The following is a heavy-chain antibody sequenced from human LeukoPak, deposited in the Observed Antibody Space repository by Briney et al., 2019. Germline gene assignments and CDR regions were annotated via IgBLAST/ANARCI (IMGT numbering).Heavy chain of an antibody. Sequence: GESLKISCPGSGYSYTNYWISWVRQMPGKGLEWMGRIDPSDSYTNYSPSFQGHVTISADKSISTAYLQWSSLKASDTAMYYCARSIFASGSYYSRDYWGQGTLVTVSS. D-gene: IGHD3-10*01. J-gene: IGHJ4*02. CDR3: ARSIFASGSYYSRDY. CDR1: GYSYTNYW. CDR2: IDPSDSYT. V-gene: IGHV5-10-1*01.